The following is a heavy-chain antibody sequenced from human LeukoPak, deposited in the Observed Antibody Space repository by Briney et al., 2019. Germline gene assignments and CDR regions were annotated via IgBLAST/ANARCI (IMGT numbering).Heavy chain of an antibody. CDR3: AKGGKWDVTPFDY. CDR2: ISYDGSNK. D-gene: IGHD1-26*01. CDR1: GFTFSSYG. Sequence: PGGSLRLSCAASGFTFSSYGMHWVRKAPGKGLEWVAVISYDGSNKYYADSVKGRFTISRDNSKNTLYLQVNSLRAEDTAVYYCAKGGKWDVTPFDYWGQGTLVTVSS. V-gene: IGHV3-30*18. J-gene: IGHJ4*02.